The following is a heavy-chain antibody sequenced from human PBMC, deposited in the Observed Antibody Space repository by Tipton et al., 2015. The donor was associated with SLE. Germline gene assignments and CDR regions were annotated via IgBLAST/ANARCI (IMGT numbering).Heavy chain of an antibody. V-gene: IGHV4-39*07. CDR3: ARRRFQSASDY. Sequence: TLSLTCTVSGGSISTSNNYWDWIRQPPGKRLEWIGTIYYSGRTDYNPSLKSRVTMSVDTSMNQFSLKLSSVTAADTAVYYFARRRFQSASDYWGQGTLVSVSS. CDR1: GGSISTSNNY. CDR2: IYYSGRT. D-gene: IGHD2-21*01. J-gene: IGHJ4*02.